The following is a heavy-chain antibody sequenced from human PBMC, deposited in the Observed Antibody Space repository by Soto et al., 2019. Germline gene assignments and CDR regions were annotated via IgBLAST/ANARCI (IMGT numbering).Heavy chain of an antibody. J-gene: IGHJ3*02. V-gene: IGHV1-69*02. CDR2: IIPILGIA. CDR3: ARGIAAAGTLVAFDI. CDR1: GGTFSSYT. Sequence: QFQLVQSGAEVKKPGSSVKVSCKASGGTFSSYTISWVRQAPGQGLEWKGRIIPILGIANYAQKFQGRVTNTADKTTSTAYMELSSLRSEDTAVYYCARGIAAAGTLVAFDIWGQGTMVTVSS. D-gene: IGHD6-13*01.